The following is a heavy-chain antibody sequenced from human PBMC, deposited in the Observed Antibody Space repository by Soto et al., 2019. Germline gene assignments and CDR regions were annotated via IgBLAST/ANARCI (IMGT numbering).Heavy chain of an antibody. Sequence: GGALRISFAASGFTFRSYALPCVRQAPGKGLEVVAVISYDGRKKYYADSVKGRLTISQDNSKNTLYLQMNSLRAEDTAVYYCAKAPVTMTVVVMGGMRASDIRGQGTMVTVSS. CDR1: GFTFRSYA. D-gene: IGHD3-22*01. CDR2: ISYDGRKK. V-gene: IGHV3-30*04. J-gene: IGHJ3*02. CDR3: AKAPVTMTVVVMGGMRASDI.